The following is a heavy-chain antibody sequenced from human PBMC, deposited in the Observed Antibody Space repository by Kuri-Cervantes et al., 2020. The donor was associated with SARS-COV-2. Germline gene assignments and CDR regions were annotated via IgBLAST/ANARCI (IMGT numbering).Heavy chain of an antibody. D-gene: IGHD1-1*01. CDR3: TTGGTTTSFAFDI. CDR1: GFTFSNAW. V-gene: IGHV3-15*01. J-gene: IGHJ3*02. Sequence: GESLKISCAASGFTFSNAWMSWARQAPGKGLEWIGRIKSKSDDGTTDYAAPVKGRFTLSRDDLENTVYLQMNSLKPEDTAVYYCTTGGTTTSFAFDIWGQGTMVTVSS. CDR2: IKSKSDDGTT.